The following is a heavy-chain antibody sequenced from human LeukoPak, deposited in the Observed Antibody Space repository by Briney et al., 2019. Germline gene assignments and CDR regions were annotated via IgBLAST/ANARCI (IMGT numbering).Heavy chain of an antibody. CDR2: IYYSGST. Sequence: SETLSLTCTVFGGSISSYYWSWIRQPPGKGLEWIGYIYYSGSTNYNPSLKSRVTISVDTSKNQFSLKLSSVTAADTAVYYCASSTYSSSWYGHYFDYWGQGTLVTVSS. V-gene: IGHV4-59*08. J-gene: IGHJ4*02. D-gene: IGHD6-13*01. CDR1: GGSISSYY. CDR3: ASSTYSSSWYGHYFDY.